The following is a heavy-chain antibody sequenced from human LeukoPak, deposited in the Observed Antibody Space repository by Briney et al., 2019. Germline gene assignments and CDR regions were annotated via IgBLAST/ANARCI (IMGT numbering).Heavy chain of an antibody. V-gene: IGHV6-1*01. CDR2: TYYRSKWYN. J-gene: IGHJ3*02. Sequence: SQTLSLTCAISGDSVSSNGAAWNWIRQSPSRGLEWLGRTYYRSKWYNDYAVSVKSRITINADTSKNQFSLQLNSVTPEDTAVYYCARLAAVVPLDAFDIWGQGTMVTVSS. CDR1: GDSVSSNGAA. CDR3: ARLAAVVPLDAFDI. D-gene: IGHD6-13*01.